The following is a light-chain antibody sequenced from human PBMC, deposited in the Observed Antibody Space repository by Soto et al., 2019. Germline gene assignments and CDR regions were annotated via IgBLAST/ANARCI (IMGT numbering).Light chain of an antibody. Sequence: SSELTQPPSVSVAPGKTARITCGGNKMGSKSVHWYQQKPGQAPVLVIYYDRDRPSGITERFAGSNSGNTATLTISRVEAGDGAAYYCQVWDSSSDHVVFGGGTKLTVL. CDR1: KMGSKS. CDR3: QVWDSSSDHVV. V-gene: IGLV3-21*04. J-gene: IGLJ2*01. CDR2: YDR.